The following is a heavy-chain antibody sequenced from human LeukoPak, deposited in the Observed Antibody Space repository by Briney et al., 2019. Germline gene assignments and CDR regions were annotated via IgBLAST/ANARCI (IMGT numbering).Heavy chain of an antibody. J-gene: IGHJ4*02. Sequence: GGSLRLSCAASGFTFSSYAMHWVRQAPGKGLEWVAVISYDGSNKYYADSVKGRFTISRDNSKNTLYLQMNSLRAEDTAVYYCARERTGDSSGYYYDGLDCWGQGTLVTVSS. V-gene: IGHV3-30-3*01. CDR3: ARERTGDSSGYYYDGLDC. D-gene: IGHD3-22*01. CDR2: ISYDGSNK. CDR1: GFTFSSYA.